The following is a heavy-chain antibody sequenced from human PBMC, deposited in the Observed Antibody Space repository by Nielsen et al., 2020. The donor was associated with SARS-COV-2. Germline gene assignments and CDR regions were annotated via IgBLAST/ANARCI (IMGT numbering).Heavy chain of an antibody. CDR2: IYYSGST. Sequence: SETLSLTCTVSGGSISSGDYYWSWIRQPPGKGLEWIGYIYYSGSTNYNPSLKSRVTISVDTSKNQFSLKLTSVTAADTAVYYCASDPGYYGMDVWGQGTTVTVSS. CDR3: ASDPGYYGMDV. J-gene: IGHJ6*02. V-gene: IGHV4-61*08. CDR1: GGSISSGDYY.